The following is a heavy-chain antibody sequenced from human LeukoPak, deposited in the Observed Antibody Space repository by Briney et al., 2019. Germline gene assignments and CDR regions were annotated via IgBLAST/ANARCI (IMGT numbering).Heavy chain of an antibody. CDR2: INHSGST. J-gene: IGHJ5*02. CDR1: GGSFSGYY. Sequence: PSETLSLTCAVYGGSFSGYYWSWIRQPPGKGLEWIGEINHSGSTNYNPSLKSRVTISVDTSKNQFSLKLSSVTAADTAVYYCARRGVTRNWFDPWGQGTLVTVSS. D-gene: IGHD4-17*01. CDR3: ARRGVTRNWFDP. V-gene: IGHV4-34*01.